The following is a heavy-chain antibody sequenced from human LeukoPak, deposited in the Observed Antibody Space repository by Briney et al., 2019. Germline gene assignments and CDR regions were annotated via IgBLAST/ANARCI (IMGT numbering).Heavy chain of an antibody. Sequence: GGSLRLSCAASGFTFSSYAMSWVRQAPGKGLEWVSAISGSGGSTYYADSVKGRFTISRDNSKNTLYLQMNSLRAEDTAVYYCAKVTGYSSSWPLGYWGQGTLVTASS. CDR1: GFTFSSYA. D-gene: IGHD6-13*01. J-gene: IGHJ4*02. CDR3: AKVTGYSSSWPLGY. V-gene: IGHV3-23*01. CDR2: ISGSGGST.